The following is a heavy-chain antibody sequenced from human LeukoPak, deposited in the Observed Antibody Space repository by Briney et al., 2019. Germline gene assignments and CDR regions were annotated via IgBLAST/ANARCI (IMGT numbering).Heavy chain of an antibody. CDR1: GGSISTYY. Sequence: PSETLSLTCTVSGGSISTYYWSWIRQPPGKGLEWIGYIYYSGSTNYNPSLKSRVTMSVDTSKNQFSLKLTSVTAADTAVYYCARDYSNYIMDYWGQGTLVTVSS. J-gene: IGHJ4*02. CDR3: ARDYSNYIMDY. D-gene: IGHD4-11*01. CDR2: IYYSGST. V-gene: IGHV4-59*01.